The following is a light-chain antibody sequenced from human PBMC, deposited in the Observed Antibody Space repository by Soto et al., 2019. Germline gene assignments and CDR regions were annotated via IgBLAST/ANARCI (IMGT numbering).Light chain of an antibody. CDR2: DAS. CDR3: QQYNGYSTWT. J-gene: IGKJ1*01. Sequence: DIQMTQSPSTLSASVGDRITITCRASRTISIWLAWYQQTPGKAPKILIFDASHLASGVPSRFSGSGSGTEFTLTISSLEPDDFATYYCQQYNGYSTWTFGQGTRVEIK. CDR1: RTISIW. V-gene: IGKV1-5*01.